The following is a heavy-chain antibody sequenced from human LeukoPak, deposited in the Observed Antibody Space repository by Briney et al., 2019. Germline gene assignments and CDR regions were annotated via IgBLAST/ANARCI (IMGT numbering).Heavy chain of an antibody. V-gene: IGHV3-30*18. Sequence: PGRSLRLSCAASGFTFSSYGMHWVRQAPGKGLEWVAVISYDGSNKYYADSVKGRFTISRDNSKNTLYLQMNSLRAEDTAVYYCAKDSAMTFVFYYYYGMDVWGQGTTVTVSS. CDR1: GFTFSSYG. J-gene: IGHJ6*02. D-gene: IGHD5-18*01. CDR3: AKDSAMTFVFYYYYGMDV. CDR2: ISYDGSNK.